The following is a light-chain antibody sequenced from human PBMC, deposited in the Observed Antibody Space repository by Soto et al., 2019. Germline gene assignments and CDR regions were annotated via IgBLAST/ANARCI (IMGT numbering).Light chain of an antibody. J-gene: IGLJ1*01. CDR1: SSDVGAYNL. CDR2: AVS. CDR3: RSQRSSTSHV. Sequence: QSVLTQPASVSGSPGQSITISCSGTSSDVGAYNLVSWYQQHPGRAPKLMIYAVSNRPSGVSNRFSGSKSGNTASLTISGLQAEDEADYYCRSQRSSTSHVFGTGTKVTVL. V-gene: IGLV2-14*01.